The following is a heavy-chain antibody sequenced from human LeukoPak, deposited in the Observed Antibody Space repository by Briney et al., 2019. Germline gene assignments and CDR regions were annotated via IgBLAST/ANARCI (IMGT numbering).Heavy chain of an antibody. CDR2: INHSGST. CDR3: ARHHCSGGSCYGTIDY. Sequence: PSETLSLTCAVYGGSFSGYYWSWIRQPPGKGLEWIGEINHSGSTNYNPSLKSRVTISVDTSKNQFSLKLSSVTAADTAVYYCARHHCSGGSCYGTIDYWGQGTLVTVSS. V-gene: IGHV4-34*01. D-gene: IGHD2-15*01. J-gene: IGHJ4*02. CDR1: GGSFSGYY.